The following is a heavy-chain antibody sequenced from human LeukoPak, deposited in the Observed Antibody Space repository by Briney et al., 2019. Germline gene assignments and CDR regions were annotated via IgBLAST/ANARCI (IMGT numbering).Heavy chain of an antibody. D-gene: IGHD3-9*01. CDR1: GFTFSSYA. CDR3: ARDFGWLSGFDN. Sequence: GGSLRLSCAASGFTFSSYAIHWVRQAPGKGLEWVAIISYDGTNKYYADSVRGRFTISRDNSENTLYLQMNSLRAEDTAVYYCARDFGWLSGFDNWGQGTLVTVSS. CDR2: ISYDGTNK. V-gene: IGHV3-30-3*01. J-gene: IGHJ4*02.